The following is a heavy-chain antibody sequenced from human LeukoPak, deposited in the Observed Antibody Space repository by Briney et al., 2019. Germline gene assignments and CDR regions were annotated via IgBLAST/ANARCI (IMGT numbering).Heavy chain of an antibody. D-gene: IGHD4-11*01. J-gene: IGHJ6*03. V-gene: IGHV4-59*01. CDR2: IYYSGST. CDR1: GGSISSYY. CDR3: ARETVPRLTVTPYYYYMDV. Sequence: SGTLSHTCTVSGGSISSYYWSWIRQPPGKGLEWDGYIYYSGSTNYNPSLKSRVTISVDTSKNQFSLKLSSVTAADTAVYYCARETVPRLTVTPYYYYMDVWGKGTTVTVSS.